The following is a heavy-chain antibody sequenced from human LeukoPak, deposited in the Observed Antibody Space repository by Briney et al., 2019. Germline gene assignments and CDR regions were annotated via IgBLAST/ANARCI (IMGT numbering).Heavy chain of an antibody. J-gene: IGHJ3*02. CDR1: GYSFSSYW. CDR2: IYPGDSDT. V-gene: IGHV5-51*01. D-gene: IGHD2-2*01. CDR3: ARKGQLPAAGAADI. Sequence: GESLKISGEASGYSFSSYWIGWVRQMPGKGLEWMGIIYPGDSDTRYSPSFQGQVTISADKSISTAYLQWSSLKASDTAMYYCARKGQLPAAGAADIWGQGTMVTVSS.